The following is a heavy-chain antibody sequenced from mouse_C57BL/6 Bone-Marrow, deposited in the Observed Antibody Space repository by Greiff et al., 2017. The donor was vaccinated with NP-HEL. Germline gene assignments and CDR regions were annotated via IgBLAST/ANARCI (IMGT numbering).Heavy chain of an antibody. Sequence: EVHLVESGGGLVKPGGSLKLSCAASGFTFSSYAMSWVRQTPEKRLEWVATISDGGSYTYYPDNVKGRFTISRDNAKNNLYLQMSHLKSEDTAMYYCAREITGTRDFYAMDYWGQGTSVTVSS. CDR2: ISDGGSYT. CDR3: AREITGTRDFYAMDY. D-gene: IGHD4-1*01. J-gene: IGHJ4*01. CDR1: GFTFSSYA. V-gene: IGHV5-4*01.